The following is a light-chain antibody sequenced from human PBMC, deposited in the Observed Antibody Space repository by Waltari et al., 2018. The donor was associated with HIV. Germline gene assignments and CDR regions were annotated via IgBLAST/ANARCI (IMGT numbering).Light chain of an antibody. Sequence: QAVLTQPSSLSASPGASASLTCTLRSGINVGTYRIYWYKQKPGIPPQYLLRYKSDSDKQQGSGVPSRFSGSKDASANAGILLISGLQSEDEADYYCMIWHSSAWVFGGGTKLTVL. V-gene: IGLV5-45*02. J-gene: IGLJ3*02. CDR2: YKSDSDK. CDR1: SGINVGTYR. CDR3: MIWHSSAWV.